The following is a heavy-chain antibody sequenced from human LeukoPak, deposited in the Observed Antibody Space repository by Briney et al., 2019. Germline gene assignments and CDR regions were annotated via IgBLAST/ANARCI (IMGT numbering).Heavy chain of an antibody. D-gene: IGHD3-3*01. Sequence: AGGSLRLSCAASGFTFSSYAMSWVRQAPGKGLEWVSAISGSGGSTYYADSVKGRFTISRDNSKNTLYLQMNSLRAEDTAVYYCANWDFWSGYYPALDYWGQGTLVTVSS. V-gene: IGHV3-23*01. CDR3: ANWDFWSGYYPALDY. CDR2: ISGSGGST. CDR1: GFTFSSYA. J-gene: IGHJ4*02.